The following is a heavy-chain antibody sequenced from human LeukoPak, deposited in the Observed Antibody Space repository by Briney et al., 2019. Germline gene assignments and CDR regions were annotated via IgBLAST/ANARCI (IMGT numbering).Heavy chain of an antibody. V-gene: IGHV3-23*01. CDR3: AKNRGMTMIGGGLDY. D-gene: IGHD3-10*02. Sequence: GGSLRLSCAASGFTFSIFAMSWVRQAPGRGLEWVSLSSSSGSITYYADSVQGRFTISRDNSKNTLYLQMNSLRAEDTALYYCAKNRGMTMIGGGLDYWGQGTLVTVSS. CDR1: GFTFSIFA. J-gene: IGHJ4*02. CDR2: SSSSGSIT.